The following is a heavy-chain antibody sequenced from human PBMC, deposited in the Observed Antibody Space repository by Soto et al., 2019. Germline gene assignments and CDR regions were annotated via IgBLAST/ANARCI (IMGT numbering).Heavy chain of an antibody. D-gene: IGHD3-22*01. CDR3: ATGLRIVVARRWYFDL. CDR1: GGTFSSYA. V-gene: IGHV1-69*12. J-gene: IGHJ2*01. CDR2: IIPIFGTA. Sequence: QVQLVQSGAEVKKPGSSVKVSCKASGGTFSSYAISWVRQAPGQGLEWMGGIIPIFGTANYAQKFQGRVTITAYESTSTAYMELSSLRSEDTAVYYCATGLRIVVARRWYFDLWGRGTLVTVSS.